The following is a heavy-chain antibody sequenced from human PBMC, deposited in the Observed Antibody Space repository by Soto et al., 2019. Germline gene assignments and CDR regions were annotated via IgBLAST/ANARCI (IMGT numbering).Heavy chain of an antibody. CDR2: IYYSGRT. Sequence: QVQLQESGPGLLKPSQTLSLTCTVSGDSINSDGYYWNWIRQHPGKGLEWIGYIYYSGRTYYNPSLKSRITMSLDTSQNLFSLELSSVTAADTAVYYCARGGHSFGFYFYYYMDVWGKGTTVTVSS. V-gene: IGHV4-31*03. D-gene: IGHD5-18*01. CDR3: ARGGHSFGFYFYYYMDV. CDR1: GDSINSDGYY. J-gene: IGHJ6*03.